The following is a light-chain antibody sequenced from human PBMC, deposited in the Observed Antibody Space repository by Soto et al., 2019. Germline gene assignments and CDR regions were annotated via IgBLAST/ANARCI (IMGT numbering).Light chain of an antibody. CDR1: QSVRTK. V-gene: IGKV3-11*01. CDR2: ATS. Sequence: ETVMTQSPATLSVSPGERATLSCRASQSVRTKVAWYQQTPGQAPRLLIYATSNRATGIPDRFSGSGSGTDFTLTISSLEPEDFAVYYCQHRNNWPRTFGQGTKV. CDR3: QHRNNWPRT. J-gene: IGKJ1*01.